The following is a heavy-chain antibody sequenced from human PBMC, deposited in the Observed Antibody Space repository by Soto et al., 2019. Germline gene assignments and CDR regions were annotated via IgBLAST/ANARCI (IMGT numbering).Heavy chain of an antibody. CDR3: ARDGYSRPDY. CDR1: GYTFSTYG. J-gene: IGHJ4*02. CDR2: ISTYNGNT. Sequence: ASVKVSCKASGYTFSTYGIGWVRQAPGQGLEWMGWISTYNGNTNYALKLQGRVTMTTDTSTSTAYMELRSLRSDDTAVYYCARDGYSRPDYWGQGTLVTVSS. D-gene: IGHD2-15*01. V-gene: IGHV1-18*04.